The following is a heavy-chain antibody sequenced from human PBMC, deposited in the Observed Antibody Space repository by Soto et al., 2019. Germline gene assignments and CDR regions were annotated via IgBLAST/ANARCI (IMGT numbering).Heavy chain of an antibody. J-gene: IGHJ4*02. CDR3: AKETTMLRGGRSFDY. Sequence: QVQLVESGGGVVQPGRSLRLSCAASGFTFSSYGMHWVRQAPGKGLEWVTVISSDGNNKYYSDSVKGRFTVSRDNPKNLLYLQMNSLRAEDTAVYYCAKETTMLRGGRSFDYWGRGTLVNVSS. CDR2: ISSDGNNK. V-gene: IGHV3-30*18. D-gene: IGHD3-10*01. CDR1: GFTFSSYG.